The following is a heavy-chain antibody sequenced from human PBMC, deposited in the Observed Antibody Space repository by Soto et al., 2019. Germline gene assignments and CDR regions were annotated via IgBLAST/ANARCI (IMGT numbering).Heavy chain of an antibody. CDR2: ISHSGST. CDR3: ARDEDYAERD. CDR1: GSSLSNGPK. Sequence: SETLSLTCVVSGSSLSNGPKWGWIRQPPGKGLEWIGSISHSGSTSYNPSLKSRVTMSVDTSNNHISLRLTSVTAAETAVFYCARDEDYAERDWGQGSLVTVSS. V-gene: IGHV4-38-2*02. J-gene: IGHJ4*02. D-gene: IGHD3-16*01.